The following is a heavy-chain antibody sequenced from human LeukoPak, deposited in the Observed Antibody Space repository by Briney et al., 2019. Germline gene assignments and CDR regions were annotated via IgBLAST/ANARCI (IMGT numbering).Heavy chain of an antibody. CDR3: ARIWFYYDSSGHYYFDY. J-gene: IGHJ4*02. CDR1: GFTFSSYW. V-gene: IGHV3-7*01. Sequence: PGGSLRLSCAASGFTFSSYWMSWVRQAPGKGLEWVANIKQDGSEKYYVDSVEGRFTISRDNAKNSLYLQMNSLRAEDTAVYYCARIWFYYDSSGHYYFDYWGQGTLVTVSS. CDR2: IKQDGSEK. D-gene: IGHD3-22*01.